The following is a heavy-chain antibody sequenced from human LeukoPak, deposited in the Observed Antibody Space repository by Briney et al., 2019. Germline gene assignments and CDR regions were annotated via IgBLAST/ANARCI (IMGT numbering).Heavy chain of an antibody. J-gene: IGHJ4*01. CDR3: AKAPIVEVASQNFD. V-gene: IGHV3-23*01. CDR1: ALSFSSYA. CDR2: ISGSGGSA. Sequence: GGSLRPSCAVSALSFSSYAINWVRQAPGKGLEWVSAISGSGGSAYYADSVKGRFTVSRDNPKKPMYLQMNSLRVEDTAVYYCAKAPIVEVASQNFD. D-gene: IGHD5-24*01.